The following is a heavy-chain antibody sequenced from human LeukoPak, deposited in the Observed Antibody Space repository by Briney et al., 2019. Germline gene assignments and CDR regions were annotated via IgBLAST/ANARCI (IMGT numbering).Heavy chain of an antibody. J-gene: IGHJ4*02. V-gene: IGHV4-4*07. Sequence: SETLFLTCTVSGDSISTYYWTWIRQPAGKGLEWIGRISTSGSTNYNPSLKSRVTMSVDTSKNQFSLKLSSMTAADTAVYYCARGGSGSYSAFDFWGQGTLVTVSS. CDR1: GDSISTYY. D-gene: IGHD1-26*01. CDR2: ISTSGST. CDR3: ARGGSGSYSAFDF.